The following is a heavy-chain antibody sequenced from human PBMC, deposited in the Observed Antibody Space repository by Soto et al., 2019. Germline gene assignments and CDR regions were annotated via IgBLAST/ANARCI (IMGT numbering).Heavy chain of an antibody. J-gene: IGHJ3*01. V-gene: IGHV4-4*02. D-gene: IGHD6-19*01. CDR3: AYSPGWYRHDL. CDR2: MLHSGTT. Sequence: QVQLQESGPGLVKPSGTLSLTCAVSGDSISSPKWWTWVRQPPGKGLEWIGDMLHSGTTNYNPSLKSRVTLSVDKSKNHFSLNLYSVTAADTAVYYCAYSPGWYRHDLWGPGTLVIVSS. CDR1: GDSISSPKW.